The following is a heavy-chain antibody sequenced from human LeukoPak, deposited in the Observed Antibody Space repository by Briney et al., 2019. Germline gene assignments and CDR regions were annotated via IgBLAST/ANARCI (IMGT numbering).Heavy chain of an antibody. CDR1: GFTFSSYD. J-gene: IGHJ6*02. CDR2: IGTAGDT. CDR3: ARGLKGAYDFWSGYYTMENYYYYYGMDV. Sequence: GGSLRLSCAASGFTFSSYDMHWVRQATGKGLEWVSAIGTAGDTNYPGSVKGRFTISRENAKNSLYLQMNSLRAGDTAVYYCARGLKGAYDFWSGYYTMENYYYYYGMDVWGQGTTVTVSS. V-gene: IGHV3-13*01. D-gene: IGHD3-3*01.